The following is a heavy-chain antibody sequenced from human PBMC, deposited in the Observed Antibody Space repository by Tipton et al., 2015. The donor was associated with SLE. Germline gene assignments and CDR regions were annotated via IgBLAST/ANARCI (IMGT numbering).Heavy chain of an antibody. CDR1: GDSISSGTFF. CDR2: VHSRGNT. V-gene: IGHV4-39*07. CDR3: ARLIGHSTHEFWFDP. Sequence: TLSLTCTVSGDSISSGTFFWGWVRQSPEKGLAWIGSVHSRGNTYYNPSLTSRVTISVDPSKNQFSLTLKSVTAADTAVYYCARLIGHSTHEFWFDPWGQGTLVTVSS. J-gene: IGHJ5*02. D-gene: IGHD2-2*01.